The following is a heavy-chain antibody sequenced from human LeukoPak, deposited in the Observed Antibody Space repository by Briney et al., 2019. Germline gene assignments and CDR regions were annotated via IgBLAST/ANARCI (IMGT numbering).Heavy chain of an antibody. CDR1: GYTFTSYG. CDR3: ARYHCSSTSCSSDAGFDP. V-gene: IGHV1-18*01. Sequence: ASVTVSCKASGYTFTSYGISWVRQAPGQGLEWMGWISAYNGNTNYAQKLQGRVTMTTDTSTSTAYMELRSLRSDDTAVYYCARYHCSSTSCSSDAGFDPWGQGTLVTVSS. CDR2: ISAYNGNT. J-gene: IGHJ5*02. D-gene: IGHD2-2*01.